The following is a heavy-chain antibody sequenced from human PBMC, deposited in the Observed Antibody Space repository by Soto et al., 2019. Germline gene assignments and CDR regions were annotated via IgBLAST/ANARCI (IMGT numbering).Heavy chain of an antibody. D-gene: IGHD2-2*02. J-gene: IGHJ4*02. CDR2: IYNNGRT. V-gene: IGHV4-59*01. CDR3: ALARFCTSTSCYNYFDC. CDR1: GGSISSSS. Sequence: SETLSLTCTVSGGSISSSSWSWIRQPPGRGLEWLGYIYNNGRTDYNPSLKSRVTISVDTSKNLFSLKLSSVTPADTAVYYCALARFCTSTSCYNYFDCWGQGTLVTVSS.